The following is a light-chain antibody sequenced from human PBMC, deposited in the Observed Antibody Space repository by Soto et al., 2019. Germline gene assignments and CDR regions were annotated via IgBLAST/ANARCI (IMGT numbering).Light chain of an antibody. V-gene: IGKV3-11*01. CDR2: DAS. J-gene: IGKJ5*01. Sequence: EIVLTQSPATLSLSPGERATLSCRASQSISSYLAWYQQKAGQAPRLLIYDASNRATGIPARFSGSGSGTDFTLTISSLEPEDFAVYYCQQRSNWRITFGQGTRLAIK. CDR3: QQRSNWRIT. CDR1: QSISSY.